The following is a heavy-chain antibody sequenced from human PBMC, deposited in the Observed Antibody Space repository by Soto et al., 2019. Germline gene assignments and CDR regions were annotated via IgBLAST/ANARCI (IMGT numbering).Heavy chain of an antibody. CDR1: GFTFSSYG. J-gene: IGHJ4*02. Sequence: QVQLVESGGGVVQPGRSLRLSCAASGFTFSSYGMHWVRQAPGKGLEWVAVISYDVSNKYYADSVKGRFTISRDNSKNTLYLQMNSLRAEDTAVYYCAKVAVAGTGVDSDYWGQGTLVTVSS. CDR3: AKVAVAGTGVDSDY. D-gene: IGHD6-19*01. V-gene: IGHV3-30*18. CDR2: ISYDVSNK.